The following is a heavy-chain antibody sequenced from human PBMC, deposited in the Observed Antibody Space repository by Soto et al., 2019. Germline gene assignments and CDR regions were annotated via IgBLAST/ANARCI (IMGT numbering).Heavy chain of an antibody. Sequence: QPGGSLRLSCAASGFTFDDYAMHWVRQAPGKGLEWVSGISWNSGSIGYADSVKGRFTISRDNAKNSLYLQMNGLRAEDTALYYCAKDTGSGAAHRYGELLSRAFDYWGQGTLVTVSS. V-gene: IGHV3-9*01. CDR2: ISWNSGSI. D-gene: IGHD3-10*01. J-gene: IGHJ4*02. CDR1: GFTFDDYA. CDR3: AKDTGSGAAHRYGELLSRAFDY.